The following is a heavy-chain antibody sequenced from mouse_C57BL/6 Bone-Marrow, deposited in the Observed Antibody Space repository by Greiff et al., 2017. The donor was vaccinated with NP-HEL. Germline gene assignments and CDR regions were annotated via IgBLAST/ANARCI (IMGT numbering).Heavy chain of an antibody. V-gene: IGHV1-61*01. CDR1: GYTFTSYW. CDR2: IYPSDGEI. D-gene: IGHD1-1*01. Sequence: QVQLQQPGAELVSPGSSVKLSCKASGYTFTSYWMDWVKQRPGQGLEWIGNIYPSDGEIHYNKNFKDKATLTVDKSSSTAYMHLRSLTSEDCAVYYCARDYGFYAMDYWGQGTSVTVSS. CDR3: ARDYGFYAMDY. J-gene: IGHJ4*01.